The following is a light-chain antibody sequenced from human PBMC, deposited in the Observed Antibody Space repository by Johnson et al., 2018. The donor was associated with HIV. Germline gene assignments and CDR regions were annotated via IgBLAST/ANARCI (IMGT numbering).Light chain of an antibody. CDR3: GTWDSSLSAYV. CDR2: DNN. CDR1: SSNIGNNY. J-gene: IGLJ1*01. Sequence: QSVLTQPPSVSAAPGQKVTISCSGSSSNIGNNYVSWYQQLPGTAPTLLIYDNNKRPSGIPDRFSGSKSGTSATLGITGLQTVDEADYYCGTWDSSLSAYVFATGSNVTVL. V-gene: IGLV1-51*01.